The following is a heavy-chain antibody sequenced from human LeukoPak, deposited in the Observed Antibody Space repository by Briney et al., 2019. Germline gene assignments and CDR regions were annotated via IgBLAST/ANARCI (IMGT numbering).Heavy chain of an antibody. J-gene: IGHJ6*03. CDR2: ISAGGATI. CDR3: AKDSGGTYFYYYYYMDV. Sequence: PGGSLSLSCAASGFSFSTYAMSWVRQAPGKGLEWVSAISAGGATIYYADSVKGRFTVSRDNSKNTLYLHMNSLRAEDTAIYYCAKDSGGTYFYYYYYMDVWGKGTTVSVSS. D-gene: IGHD1-26*01. CDR1: GFSFSTYA. V-gene: IGHV3-23*01.